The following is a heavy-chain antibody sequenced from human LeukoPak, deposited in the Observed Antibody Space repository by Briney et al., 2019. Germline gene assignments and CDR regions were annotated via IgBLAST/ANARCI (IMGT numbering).Heavy chain of an antibody. CDR2: IYHSGST. V-gene: IGHV4-30-2*01. J-gene: IGHJ4*02. CDR3: ARASYNWNYHFDY. CDR1: GGSISSGGYY. Sequence: PSETLSLTCTASGGSISSGGYYWSWIRQPPGKGLEWIGYIYHSGSTYYNPSLKSRVTISVDRSKNQFSLKLSSVTAADTAVYYCARASYNWNYHFDYWGQGTLVTVSS. D-gene: IGHD1-7*01.